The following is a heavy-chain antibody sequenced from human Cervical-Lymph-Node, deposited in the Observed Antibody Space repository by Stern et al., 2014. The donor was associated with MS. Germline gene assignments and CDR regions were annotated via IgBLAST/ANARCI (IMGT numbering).Heavy chain of an antibody. J-gene: IGHJ4*02. D-gene: IGHD5-24*01. CDR3: ASYKEQFDY. CDR2: SYYSGST. CDR1: GGSISSCGYH. V-gene: IGHV4-31*03. Sequence: VQLVESGPGLVKPSQTLSLTCTVSGGSISSCGYHWIWIPPHPGKGLEWIGYSYYSGSTYYNPSLKSRVTISVDTSKNQFSLKRSSVTAADTAVYYCASYKEQFDYWGQGTLVTVSS.